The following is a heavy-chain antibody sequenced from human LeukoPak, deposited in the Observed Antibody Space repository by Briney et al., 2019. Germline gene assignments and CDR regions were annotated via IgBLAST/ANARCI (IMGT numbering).Heavy chain of an antibody. Sequence: GESLKISCKGSGYSFTTYWVGWVRQMPGKGLEWMGMIYPDDSDTRYSPSFQGQVTISADKSISTAYLQWSSLKASDTAIYYCARRGKKTGTPFYSYNMAFGGKGPRAPV. V-gene: IGHV5-51*01. J-gene: IGHJ6*03. CDR3: ARRGKKTGTPFYSYNMAF. D-gene: IGHD3-10*01. CDR2: IYPDDSDT. CDR1: GYSFTTYW.